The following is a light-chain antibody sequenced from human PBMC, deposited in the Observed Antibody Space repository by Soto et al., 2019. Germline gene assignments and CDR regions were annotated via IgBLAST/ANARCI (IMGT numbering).Light chain of an antibody. CDR3: GTWDSSLSALV. CDR1: SSNIGNNY. V-gene: IGLV1-51*02. CDR2: ENN. J-gene: IGLJ2*01. Sequence: QSVLTQPPSVSAAPGQKVTISCSGSSSNIGNNYVSWYQQLPETAPKLLIYENNKRPSGIPDRFSGSKSGTSATLGITGLQTGDEADYYCGTWDSSLSALVFGGGTKLTVL.